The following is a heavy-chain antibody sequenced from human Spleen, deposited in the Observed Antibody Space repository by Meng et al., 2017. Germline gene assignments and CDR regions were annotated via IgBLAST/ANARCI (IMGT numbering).Heavy chain of an antibody. Sequence: QVHLLQSAPEVKKPGASVRLSCKASTYAFGTYGISWVRQAPGQGLEWMGWFVTYRDTYPAPKFQHRVTLTTDTLTNTVFMEPRSLTPEDTAVYYCVQGAPGRSYCDYWGQGTLVTVSS. CDR1: TYAFGTYG. V-gene: IGHV1-18*01. CDR2: FVTYRDT. CDR3: VQGAPGRSYCDY. J-gene: IGHJ4*02. D-gene: IGHD3-10*01.